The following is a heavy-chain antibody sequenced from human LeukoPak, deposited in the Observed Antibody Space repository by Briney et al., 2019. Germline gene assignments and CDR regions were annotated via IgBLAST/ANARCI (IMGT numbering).Heavy chain of an antibody. D-gene: IGHD4-17*01. CDR3: AKARYRDYGDYAGDAFDI. Sequence: GGSLRLSCAASGFTFSSYAMSWVRQAPGKGLEWVSAISGSGGSTYYADSVKGRFTISRDNSKNTLYLQMNSLRAGDTAVYYCAKARYRDYGDYAGDAFDIWGQGTMVTVSS. J-gene: IGHJ3*02. CDR2: ISGSGGST. CDR1: GFTFSSYA. V-gene: IGHV3-23*01.